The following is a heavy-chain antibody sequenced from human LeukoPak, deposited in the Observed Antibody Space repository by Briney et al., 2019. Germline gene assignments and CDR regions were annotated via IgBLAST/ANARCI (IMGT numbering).Heavy chain of an antibody. J-gene: IGHJ4*02. CDR1: GFTFTNYW. CDR2: ISGSGGST. V-gene: IGHV3-23*01. D-gene: IGHD6-13*01. CDR3: AKGFGIAAAGPFDY. Sequence: GGSLRLSCAASGFTFTNYWMTWVRQAPGKGLEWVSAISGSGGSTYYADSVKGRFTISRDNSKNTLYLQMNSLRAEDTAVYYCAKGFGIAAAGPFDYWGQGTLVTVSS.